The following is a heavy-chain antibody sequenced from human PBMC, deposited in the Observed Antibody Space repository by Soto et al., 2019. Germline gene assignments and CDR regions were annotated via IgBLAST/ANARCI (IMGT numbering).Heavy chain of an antibody. CDR1: GFTFSSYA. J-gene: IGHJ3*02. CDR3: AKDRIAVAGTSYDAFDI. Sequence: EVQLLESGGGLVQPGGSLRLSCAASGFTFSSYAMSWVRQAPGKGLEWVSAISSSGGSTYYADSVKGRFTISRDNSKNTLYLQMNSLRAEDTAVYYCAKDRIAVAGTSYDAFDIWGQGTMVTVSS. V-gene: IGHV3-23*01. D-gene: IGHD6-19*01. CDR2: ISSSGGST.